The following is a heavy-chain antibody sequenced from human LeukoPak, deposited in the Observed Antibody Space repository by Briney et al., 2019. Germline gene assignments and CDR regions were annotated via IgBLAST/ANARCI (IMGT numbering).Heavy chain of an antibody. J-gene: IGHJ6*02. V-gene: IGHV1-69*04. CDR3: ARMAHGYSTAYYYGMDV. Sequence: SVKVSCKASGGTFSSYAISWVRQAPGQGLEWMGRIIPILGIANYAQKFQGRVTITADKSTSTAYMELSSLRSEDTAVYYCARMAHGYSTAYYYGMDVWGQGTTVTVS. CDR1: GGTFSSYA. CDR2: IIPILGIA. D-gene: IGHD5-18*01.